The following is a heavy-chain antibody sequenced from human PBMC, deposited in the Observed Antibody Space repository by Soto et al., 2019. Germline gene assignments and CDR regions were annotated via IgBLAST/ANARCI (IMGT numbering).Heavy chain of an antibody. V-gene: IGHV3-66*01. J-gene: IGHJ6*03. Sequence: EVQLVESGGGLVQPGGSLRLSCAASGFTVSSNYMSWVRQAPGKGLEWVSVIYSGGSKYYADYVKGRFTISRDNSKNKLYLQMNSLRAEDTAVYYCARGRARPYYGDCVRRRDYYYYMDVWGKGTTVTVSS. CDR2: IYSGGSK. D-gene: IGHD4-17*01. CDR3: ARGRARPYYGDCVRRRDYYYYMDV. CDR1: GFTVSSNY.